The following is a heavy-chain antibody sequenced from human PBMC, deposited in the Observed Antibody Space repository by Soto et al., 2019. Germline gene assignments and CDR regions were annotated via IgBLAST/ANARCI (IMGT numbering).Heavy chain of an antibody. CDR3: XGDTAWGLLTDSDH. V-gene: IGHV1-18*01. CDR1: GYTFTSYG. J-gene: IGHJ4*02. D-gene: IGHD3-9*01. Sequence: ASVKVSCKASGYTFTSYGISWVRQAPGQGLEWMGWISAYNGNTNYAQKLQGRVTMTTDTSTSTAYMELRSLRSDDTAXYYXXGDTAWGLLTDSDHWGQGTLVTVSS. CDR2: ISAYNGNT.